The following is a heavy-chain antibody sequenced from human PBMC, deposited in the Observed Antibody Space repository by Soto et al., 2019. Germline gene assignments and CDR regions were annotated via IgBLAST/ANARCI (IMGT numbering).Heavy chain of an antibody. J-gene: IGHJ4*02. CDR1: GGSISSGGYY. V-gene: IGHV4-31*03. CDR3: ARAFRTPYDSSGYYVGTYYFDY. D-gene: IGHD3-22*01. Sequence: PSETLSLTCTVSGGSISSGGYYWSWIRQHPGKGLEWIGYIYYSGSTYYNPSLKSRVTISVDTSKNQFSLQLSSVTAADTAVYYCARAFRTPYDSSGYYVGTYYFDYWGQGTLVTVSS. CDR2: IYYSGST.